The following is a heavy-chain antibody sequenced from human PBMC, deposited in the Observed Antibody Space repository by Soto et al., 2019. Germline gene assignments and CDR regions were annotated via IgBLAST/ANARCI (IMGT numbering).Heavy chain of an antibody. J-gene: IGHJ4*02. D-gene: IGHD2-2*02. Sequence: PGESLKISCRGSGYSFTSYWISWVRQMPGKGLEWMGRIDPSDSYTNYSPTFQGHVTISADKSISTAYLQWSSLKASDTAMYYCARHDVGVQYQLLYPDYWGQGTLVTVSS. CDR3: ARHDVGVQYQLLYPDY. CDR2: IDPSDSYT. CDR1: GYSFTSYW. V-gene: IGHV5-10-1*01.